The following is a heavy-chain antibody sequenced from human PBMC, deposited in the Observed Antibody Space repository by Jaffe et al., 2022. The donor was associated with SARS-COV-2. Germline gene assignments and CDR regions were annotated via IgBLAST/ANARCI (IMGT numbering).Heavy chain of an antibody. V-gene: IGHV4-61*02. D-gene: IGHD3-3*01. CDR3: ARGGRSGRGNWFDP. CDR2: IYTSGST. CDR1: GGSISSGSYY. J-gene: IGHJ5*02. Sequence: QVQLQESGPGLVKPSQTLSLTCTVSGGSISSGSYYWSWIRQPAGKGLEWIGRIYTSGSTNYNPSLKSRVTISVDTSKNQFSLKLSSVTAADTAVYYCARGGRSGRGNWFDPWGQGTLVTVSS.